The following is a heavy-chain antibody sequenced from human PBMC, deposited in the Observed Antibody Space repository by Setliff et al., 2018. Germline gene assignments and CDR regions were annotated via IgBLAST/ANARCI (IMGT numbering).Heavy chain of an antibody. CDR3: ARLLKGSYYNYYYYYMDV. J-gene: IGHJ6*03. D-gene: IGHD3-10*01. CDR2: IDWDDDK. Sequence: SGPTLVNPTQTLTLTCTFSGFSLSTGGMCVSWIRQPSGKALEWPARIDWDDDKYYSTSLKTRLTISKDTSKNQVVLTMTNMDPVDTATYYCARLLKGSYYNYYYYYMDVWGKGTTVTVSS. V-gene: IGHV2-70*11. CDR1: GFSLSTGGMC.